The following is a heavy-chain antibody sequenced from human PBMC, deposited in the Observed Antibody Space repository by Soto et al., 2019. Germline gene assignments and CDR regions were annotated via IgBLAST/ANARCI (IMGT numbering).Heavy chain of an antibody. D-gene: IGHD2-15*01. V-gene: IGHV3-53*01. J-gene: IGHJ1*01. CDR3: ARDRVERGHPEYFQH. Sequence: EVQLVESGGGLIQPGGSLRLSCAASGFTVSSNYMSWVRQAPGKGLGWVSVIYSGGSTYYADSVKGRFTLSRYNSKTSLYLQMHSLRAEGSAVYYCARDRVERGHPEYFQHWGQGTLVTVSS. CDR2: IYSGGST. CDR1: GFTVSSNY.